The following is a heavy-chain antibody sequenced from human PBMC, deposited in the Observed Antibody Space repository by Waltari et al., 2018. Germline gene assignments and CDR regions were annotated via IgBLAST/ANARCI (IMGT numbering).Heavy chain of an antibody. V-gene: IGHV4-34*01. CDR1: GGSFSGYY. CDR2: LNHSGST. J-gene: IGHJ4*02. D-gene: IGHD3-3*01. Sequence: VQLQQWGAGLLKPSETLSLTCAVSGGSFSGYYWSWIRQHPGKGLEWIGELNHSGSTNYNPSLKSRVTISVDTSKNQFSLKLSSVTAADTAVYYCATRRGYYRVWGQGTLVTVSS. CDR3: ATRRGYYRV.